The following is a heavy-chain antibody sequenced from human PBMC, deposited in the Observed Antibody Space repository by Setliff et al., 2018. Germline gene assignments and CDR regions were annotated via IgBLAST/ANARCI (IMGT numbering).Heavy chain of an antibody. CDR3: ARVTGVTTFGVIMKDFEF. V-gene: IGHV1-18*01. D-gene: IGHD3-3*01. CDR1: GYTFTSYS. CDR2: ISGYSGDT. J-gene: IGHJ4*02. Sequence: ASVKVSCKASGYTFTSYSITWVRQAPGRGLERLGWISGYSGDTSYAQKFQDRVTLTTDTSTSTAYMEMRSLTSDDTAVYYCARVTGVTTFGVIMKDFEFWGQGTLVTVSS.